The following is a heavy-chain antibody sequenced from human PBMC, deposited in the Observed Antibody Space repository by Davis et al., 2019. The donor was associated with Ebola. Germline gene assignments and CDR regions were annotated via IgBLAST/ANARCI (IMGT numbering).Heavy chain of an antibody. CDR1: PSNFINYW. D-gene: IGHD3-3*01. V-gene: IGHV5-51*01. CDR2: IYTADSDT. J-gene: IGHJ4*02. Sequence: GESLKISCKGFPSNFINYWIGWVRQKPGEGLEWMGTIYTADSDTRYSPSFQGQVTISADKSTNTAYLHWSSLQVSDSAMYYCTRPYWSGGDDGGDYWGRGTLITVSS. CDR3: TRPYWSGGDDGGDY.